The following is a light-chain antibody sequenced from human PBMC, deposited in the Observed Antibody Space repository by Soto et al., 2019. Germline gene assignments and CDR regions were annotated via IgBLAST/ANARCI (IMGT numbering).Light chain of an antibody. CDR3: SSYTSRSTRV. V-gene: IGLV2-14*01. J-gene: IGLJ1*01. CDR1: SSDVGGYKY. Sequence: QSALTQPASVSGSPGQSITISCTGTSSDVGGYKYVSWYQHHPGQAPKLMIHAVNSRPSGVSTRFSGSKSGNTASLTISGLQAEDEADYYCSSYTSRSTRVFGTGTKLTVL. CDR2: AVN.